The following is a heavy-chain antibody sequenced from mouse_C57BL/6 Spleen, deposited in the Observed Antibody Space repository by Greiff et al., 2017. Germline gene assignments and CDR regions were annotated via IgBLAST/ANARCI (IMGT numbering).Heavy chain of an antibody. CDR1: GYTFTSYT. CDR2: INPSSGYT. Sequence: VQLVESGAELARPGASVKMSCKASGYTFTSYTMHWVKQRPGQGLEWIGYINPSSGYTKYNQKFKDKATLTADKSSSTAYMQLSSLTSEDSAVYYCARSGDSSGYWFAYWGQGTLVTVSA. V-gene: IGHV1-4*01. CDR3: ARSGDSSGYWFAY. J-gene: IGHJ3*01. D-gene: IGHD3-2*02.